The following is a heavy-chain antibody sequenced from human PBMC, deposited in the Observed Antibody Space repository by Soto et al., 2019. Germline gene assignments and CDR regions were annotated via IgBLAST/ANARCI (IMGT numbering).Heavy chain of an antibody. Sequence: QVQLVESGGGVVQPGRSLRLSCAASGFTFSSYGMHWFRQAPGKGLEWVAVIWYDGSNKYYADSVNGRFTISRDNSKNTLYLQMNSLRAEDTAVYYCARDWAPPTIAAAGTFDYWGQGTLVTVSS. J-gene: IGHJ4*02. CDR1: GFTFSSYG. V-gene: IGHV3-33*01. D-gene: IGHD6-13*01. CDR2: IWYDGSNK. CDR3: ARDWAPPTIAAAGTFDY.